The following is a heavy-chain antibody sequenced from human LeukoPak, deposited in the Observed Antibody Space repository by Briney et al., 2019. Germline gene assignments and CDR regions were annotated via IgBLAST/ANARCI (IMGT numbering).Heavy chain of an antibody. CDR1: GGTFSSYA. J-gene: IGHJ5*02. Sequence: ASVKVSCKASGGTFSSYAISWVRQAPGQGLEWMGRIIPIFGTANYAQKFQGRVTITTDESTSTAYMELSSLRSEDTAVYYCAREREYYDSSGYYRWFDPWGQGTLVTVSS. CDR2: IIPIFGTA. CDR3: AREREYYDSSGYYRWFDP. D-gene: IGHD3-22*01. V-gene: IGHV1-69*05.